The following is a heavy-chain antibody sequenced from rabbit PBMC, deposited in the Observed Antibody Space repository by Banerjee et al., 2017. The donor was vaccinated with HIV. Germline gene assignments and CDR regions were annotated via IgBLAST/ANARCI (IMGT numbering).Heavy chain of an antibody. Sequence: QEQLEESGGDLVKPEGSLTLTCTASGFSFSNGYVMCRVRQAPGKGLEWIACINTISGDTVYATWAKGRFTISKASSTTVTLQMASLTAADTATYFCTRDGSGWGANFNLWGQGTHVTVS. V-gene: IGHV1S45*01. D-gene: IGHD4-1*01. CDR3: TRDGSGWGANFNL. CDR1: GFSFSNGYV. CDR2: INTISGDT. J-gene: IGHJ4*01.